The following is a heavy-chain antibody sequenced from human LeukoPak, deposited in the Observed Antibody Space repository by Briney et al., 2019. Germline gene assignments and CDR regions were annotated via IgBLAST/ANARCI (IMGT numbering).Heavy chain of an antibody. V-gene: IGHV3-49*04. CDR2: IRSKAYGGTT. CDR1: GFTFSDYG. CDR3: TRGRSFYYMDV. D-gene: IGHD3-16*02. J-gene: IGHJ6*03. Sequence: GGSLRLSCTASGFTFSDYGMSWVRQAPGKGLEWVGFIRSKAYGGTTEYAASVKGRFTISRDDSKSIAYLQMNSLKTEDTAVYYCTRGRSFYYMDVWGKGTTVTISS.